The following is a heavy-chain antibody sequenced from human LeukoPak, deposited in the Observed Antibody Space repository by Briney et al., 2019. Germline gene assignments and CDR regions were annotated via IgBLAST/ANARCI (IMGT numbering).Heavy chain of an antibody. CDR2: ISSSSSYI. CDR3: ARDYPPEEVVPVPYMDV. J-gene: IGHJ6*02. CDR1: GGTFSSYS. D-gene: IGHD2-2*01. V-gene: IGHV3-21*01. Sequence: PGGSLRLSCAASGGTFSSYSMNWVRQAPGKGLEWVSSISSSSSYIYYADSVKGRFTISRDNAKNSLYLQMNSLRAEDTAVYYCARDYPPEEVVPVPYMDVWGQGTTVTVSS.